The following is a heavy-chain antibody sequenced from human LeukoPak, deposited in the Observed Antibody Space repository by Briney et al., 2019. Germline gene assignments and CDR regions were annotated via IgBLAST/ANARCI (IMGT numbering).Heavy chain of an antibody. D-gene: IGHD3-10*01. CDR3: ARVSPMGPPPYGMDG. Sequence: PGGSLTLSCAAAGFTVSSYSRIWVRQAPGKGLEWVSSISSSSSYIYYADSVKGGFTISRHNANNSQYPQMHSLRAEDTSVYYCARVSPMGPPPYGMDGWGQGTTVTVSS. CDR2: ISSSSSYI. J-gene: IGHJ6*02. CDR1: GFTVSSYS. V-gene: IGHV3-21*01.